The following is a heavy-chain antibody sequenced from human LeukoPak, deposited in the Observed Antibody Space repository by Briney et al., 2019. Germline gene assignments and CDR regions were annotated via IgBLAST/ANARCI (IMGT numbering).Heavy chain of an antibody. CDR2: IYTSGST. D-gene: IGHD3-9*01. Sequence: KPSETLSLTCTVSGGSISSYHWSWIRQPAGKGLEWIGRIYTSGSTNYNPSLKSRVTISVDTSKNQFSLKLSSVTAADTAVYYCARESPQYYDILTGYYKDTLGESGFDPWGQGTLVTVSS. CDR1: GGSISSYH. J-gene: IGHJ5*02. V-gene: IGHV4-4*07. CDR3: ARESPQYYDILTGYYKDTLGESGFDP.